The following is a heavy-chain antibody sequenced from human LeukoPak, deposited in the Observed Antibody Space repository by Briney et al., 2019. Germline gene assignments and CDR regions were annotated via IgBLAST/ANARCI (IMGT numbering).Heavy chain of an antibody. J-gene: IGHJ3*02. CDR2: ISAYNGNT. D-gene: IGHD5-24*01. CDR1: GYTFTSYG. V-gene: IGHV1-18*01. CDR3: ASYQRDGYNQTYAFDI. Sequence: ASVKVSCKASGYTFTSYGISWVRQAPGQGLEWMGWISAYNGNTNYAQKLQGRVTMTTDTSTSTAYMELRSLRSDDTAVYYCASYQRDGYNQTYAFDIWGQGTMVTVSS.